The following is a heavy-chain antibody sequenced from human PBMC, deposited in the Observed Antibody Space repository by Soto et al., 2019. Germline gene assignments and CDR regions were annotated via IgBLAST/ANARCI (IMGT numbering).Heavy chain of an antibody. V-gene: IGHV3-23*01. CDR1: GFTFRSSP. D-gene: IGHD6-25*01. CDR3: AKDLLTSGPAADAFDI. CDR2: ISGGDDST. Sequence: GGSLRLSCAVSGFTFRSSPMSWVRRAPGKGLEWVSAISGGDDSTYYADSVKGRFTITRDNSKNTLHLQMNSLRAEDTAVYYCAKDLLTSGPAADAFDIWGQGTMVTVSS. J-gene: IGHJ3*02.